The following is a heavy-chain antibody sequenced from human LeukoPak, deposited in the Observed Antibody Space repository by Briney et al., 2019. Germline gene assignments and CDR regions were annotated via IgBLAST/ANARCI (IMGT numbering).Heavy chain of an antibody. CDR1: GGSISSGGYS. V-gene: IGHV4-30-2*01. CDR2: IYRSGST. Sequence: SETLSLTCAVSGGSISSGGYSWSRIRQPPGKGLEWIGYIYRSGSTYYNPSLKSRVTISVDRSKNQFSLKLSSVTAADTAAYYCASRRASTNYYDSSGYYPYYFDYWGQGTLVTVSS. CDR3: ASRRASTNYYDSSGYYPYYFDY. J-gene: IGHJ4*02. D-gene: IGHD3-22*01.